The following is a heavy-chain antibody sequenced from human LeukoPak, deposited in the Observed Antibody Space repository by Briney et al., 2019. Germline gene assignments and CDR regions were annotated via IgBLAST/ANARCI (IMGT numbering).Heavy chain of an antibody. Sequence: SETLSLTCTVSGGSISSYYWSWIRQPPGKGLEWLGYIYYSGSTNYNPSLKSRVTISVDTSKNQFSLKLSSVTAADTAVYYCARGGLPTYYYGSGSYGWFDPWGQGTLVTVSS. CDR2: IYYSGST. V-gene: IGHV4-59*01. J-gene: IGHJ5*02. CDR3: ARGGLPTYYYGSGSYGWFDP. D-gene: IGHD3-10*01. CDR1: GGSISSYY.